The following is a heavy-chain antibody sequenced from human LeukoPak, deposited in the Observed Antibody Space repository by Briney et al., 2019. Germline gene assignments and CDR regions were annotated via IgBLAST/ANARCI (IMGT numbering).Heavy chain of an antibody. J-gene: IGHJ4*02. D-gene: IGHD2/OR15-2a*01. CDR3: ARAYEYRASAGSGF. V-gene: IGHV1-46*01. Sequence: ASVKVSCKASGYTFTRFYIHWVRQAPGQGLEWLGVINPSGGATRYAQRFQGRVTMTRDTSTSTVFMELNSLRSEDTAVYYCARAYEYRASAGSGFWGQGTLVTVFS. CDR2: INPSGGAT. CDR1: GYTFTRFY.